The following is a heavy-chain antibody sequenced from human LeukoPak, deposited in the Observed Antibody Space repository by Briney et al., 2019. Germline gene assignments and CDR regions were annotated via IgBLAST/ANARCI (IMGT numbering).Heavy chain of an antibody. D-gene: IGHD3-22*01. V-gene: IGHV3-53*01. CDR1: GFTVSSNY. J-gene: IGHJ4*02. Sequence: GGSLRLSCAASGFTVSSNYMSWVRQAPGKGLEWVSVIYSGGSTYYADSVKGRFTISRDNSKNTLYLQMNSLRAEDTAVYYCAREAPHYYDSSGYYYPPPFDYWGQGTLVTVSS. CDR3: AREAPHYYDSSGYYYPPPFDY. CDR2: IYSGGST.